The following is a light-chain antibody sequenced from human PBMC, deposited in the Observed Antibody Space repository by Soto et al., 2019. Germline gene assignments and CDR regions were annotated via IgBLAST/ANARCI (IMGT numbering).Light chain of an antibody. CDR2: KAS. CDR1: QSISNW. J-gene: IGKJ1*01. Sequence: DIQMTQSPSSLSASVGDRVTITCQASQSISNWLAWYQQKPGKAPNLLIYKASSLKSGVPSRFSGSGSGTEFTLTISSLQPDDFATYYCHQDDTYWTFGQRTKLDNK. V-gene: IGKV1-5*03. CDR3: HQDDTYWT.